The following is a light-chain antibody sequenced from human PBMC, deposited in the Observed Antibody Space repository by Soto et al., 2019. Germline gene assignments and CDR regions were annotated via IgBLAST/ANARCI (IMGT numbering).Light chain of an antibody. CDR3: QQYGGSPGFT. CDR2: GAS. J-gene: IGKJ3*01. V-gene: IGKV3-20*01. Sequence: EIVLTQSPGTLSLSPGERATLSCRTSQTVCSTCLAWYQQKPGQAPRLLSSGASNRATVIPDRFTGSGSGTDFTLTITRLEPEDFAVYYCQQYGGSPGFTFGPGTKVDIK. CDR1: QTVCSTC.